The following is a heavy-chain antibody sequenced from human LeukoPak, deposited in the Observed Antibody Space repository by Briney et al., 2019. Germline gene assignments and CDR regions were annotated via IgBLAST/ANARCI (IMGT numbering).Heavy chain of an antibody. V-gene: IGHV4-61*02. CDR2: IYTSGST. D-gene: IGHD3-3*01. Sequence: SETLSLTCTVSGGSISSGSYYWRWIRQPAGKGLEWIGRIYTSGSTNYNPSLKSRVTISVDTSKNQFSLKLSSVTAADTAVYYCARGCDFWSGYRYFYYYYYMDVWGKGTTVTVSS. J-gene: IGHJ6*03. CDR1: GGSISSGSYY. CDR3: ARGCDFWSGYRYFYYYYYMDV.